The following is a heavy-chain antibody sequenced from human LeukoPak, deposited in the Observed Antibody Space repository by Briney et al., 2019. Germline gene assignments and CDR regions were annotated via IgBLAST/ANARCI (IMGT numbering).Heavy chain of an antibody. V-gene: IGHV4-38-2*01. D-gene: IGHD1/OR15-1a*01. Sequence: PSETLSLTCAVSGYSISSTYCWGWIRQPPGKGLEWIGSIHHSGRTYYNPSLKSRVTISADTSKNLFSLTMTSVTATDTAVYYCARGQSVPGTAYWGQGALVTVSS. CDR1: GYSISSTYC. CDR3: ARGQSVPGTAY. CDR2: IHHSGRT. J-gene: IGHJ4*02.